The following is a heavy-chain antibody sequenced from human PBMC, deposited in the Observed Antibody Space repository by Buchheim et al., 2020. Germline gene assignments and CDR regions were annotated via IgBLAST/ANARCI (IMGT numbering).Heavy chain of an antibody. CDR2: ISYDGSNK. D-gene: IGHD2-15*01. CDR3: AREALGGGPENFDY. CDR1: GFTFSSYA. J-gene: IGHJ4*02. Sequence: QVQLVESGGGVVQPGWSLRLSCAASGFTFSSYAMHWVRQAPGKGLEWVAVISYDGSNKYYADSVKGRFTISRDNSKNTLYLQMNSLRAEDTAVYYCAREALGGGPENFDYWGQGTL. V-gene: IGHV3-30*04.